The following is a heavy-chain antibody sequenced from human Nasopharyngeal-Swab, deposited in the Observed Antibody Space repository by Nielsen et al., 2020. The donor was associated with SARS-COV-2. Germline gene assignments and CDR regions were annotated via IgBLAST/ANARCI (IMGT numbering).Heavy chain of an antibody. V-gene: IGHV3-48*02. Sequence: GESLQISCAASGFTFISYNMNWVRQAPGKVLEWVSYISSSSSTKYYADSVKGRFTISRDNAKNSLYLQMNSLRDEDTAVYYCAREMERSVPAAIAYYYYYNMDVWGQGTTVTVSS. J-gene: IGHJ6*02. CDR2: ISSSSSTK. D-gene: IGHD2-2*01. CDR3: AREMERSVPAAIAYYYYYNMDV. CDR1: GFTFISYN.